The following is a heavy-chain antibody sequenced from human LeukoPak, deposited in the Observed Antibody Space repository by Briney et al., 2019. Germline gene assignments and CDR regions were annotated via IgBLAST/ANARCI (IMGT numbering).Heavy chain of an antibody. V-gene: IGHV4-59*01. CDR1: GGSISSYY. J-gene: IGHJ2*01. Sequence: SETLSLTCTVSGGSISSYYWSWIRQPPGKGLGWIGYIYYSGSTNYNLSLRSRVTISVDSSKNQFSLKLSSVTAADTAVYYCARTPQGVVVVTATREDYFDLWGRGTLVTVSS. CDR2: IYYSGST. D-gene: IGHD2-21*02. CDR3: ARTPQGVVVVTATREDYFDL.